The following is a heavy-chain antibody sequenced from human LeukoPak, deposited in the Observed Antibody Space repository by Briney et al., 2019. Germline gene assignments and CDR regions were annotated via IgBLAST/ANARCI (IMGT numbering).Heavy chain of an antibody. D-gene: IGHD6-19*01. J-gene: IGHJ4*02. Sequence: SETLSLTCEVSDYYISSGYYWGWIRQPPGKGLEWIGSIYHSGSTYYNPSLKSRVTISVDTSNNQFYLKLTSVTAADTAVYYCARSGYSSAWSFDYWGQGTLVTVSS. CDR3: ARSGYSSAWSFDY. V-gene: IGHV4-38-2*01. CDR2: IYHSGST. CDR1: DYYISSGYY.